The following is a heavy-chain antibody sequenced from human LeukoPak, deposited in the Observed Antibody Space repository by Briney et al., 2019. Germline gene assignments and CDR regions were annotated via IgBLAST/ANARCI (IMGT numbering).Heavy chain of an antibody. Sequence: GESLKISCKGSGYSFTSYWIGWVRQMPGKGLEWMGIIYPGDSDTRYSPSFQGQVTISADKSISTAYLQWSSLKASGTAMYYCARYPKYYDILTGYSDDAFDIWGQGTMVTVSS. CDR2: IYPGDSDT. D-gene: IGHD3-9*01. J-gene: IGHJ3*02. CDR1: GYSFTSYW. CDR3: ARYPKYYDILTGYSDDAFDI. V-gene: IGHV5-51*01.